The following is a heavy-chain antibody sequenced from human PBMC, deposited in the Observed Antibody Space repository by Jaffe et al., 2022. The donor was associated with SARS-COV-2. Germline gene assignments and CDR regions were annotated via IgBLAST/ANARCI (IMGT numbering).Heavy chain of an antibody. CDR1: GGSFSGYY. CDR3: ARGSNSSGRDYYYMDV. Sequence: QVQLQQWGAGLLKPSETLSLTCAVYGGSFSGYYWSWIRQPPGKGLEWIGEINHSGSTNYNPSLKSRVTISVDTSKNQFSLKLSSVTAADTAVYYCARGSNSSGRDYYYMDVWGKGTTVTVSS. J-gene: IGHJ6*03. CDR2: INHSGST. D-gene: IGHD6-19*01. V-gene: IGHV4-34*01.